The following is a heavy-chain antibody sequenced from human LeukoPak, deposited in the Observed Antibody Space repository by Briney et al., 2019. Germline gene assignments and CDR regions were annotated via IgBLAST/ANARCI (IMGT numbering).Heavy chain of an antibody. V-gene: IGHV3-23*01. CDR1: GFTFGAYA. D-gene: IGHD6-6*01. Sequence: GGSLRLSCAASGFTFGAYAMTWVRQAPGKGLEWVSGISGSGSSAYYADSVKGRFTTSRDNSENTLYLQMNSLRAEDTAVYYCARRPYSSSSGAYNGFDPWGQGTLVTVSS. J-gene: IGHJ5*02. CDR2: ISGSGSSA. CDR3: ARRPYSSSSGAYNGFDP.